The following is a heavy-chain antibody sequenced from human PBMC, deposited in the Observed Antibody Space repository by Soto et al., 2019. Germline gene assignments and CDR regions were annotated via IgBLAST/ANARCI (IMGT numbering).Heavy chain of an antibody. Sequence: SVKVSCKASGGTFSSYAISWVRQAPGQGLEWMGGIIPIFGTANYAQKFQGRVTITADESTSTAYMELSSLRSEDTAVYYCARDSTYTVAYCGGDCYSPWFAPWGQGTLVTVSS. D-gene: IGHD2-21*02. CDR3: ARDSTYTVAYCGGDCYSPWFAP. CDR2: IIPIFGTA. J-gene: IGHJ5*02. V-gene: IGHV1-69*13. CDR1: GGTFSSYA.